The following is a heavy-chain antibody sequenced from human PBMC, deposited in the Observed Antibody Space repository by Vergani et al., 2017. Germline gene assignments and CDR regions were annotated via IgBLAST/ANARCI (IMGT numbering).Heavy chain of an antibody. CDR3: ARHRCDNDIGGMDV. CDR2: IHTSGST. CDR1: GGSINSHNYY. Sequence: QVQLQESGPGLVKPSQTLSLTCTVSGGSINSHNYYWRWIRQPAGKGLEWIGRIHTSGSTYNNPSLKSRVTISVDTSKNQFSLKLSSVTAADTAVYYGARHRCDNDIGGMDVWGQGTTVTVSS. J-gene: IGHJ6*02. V-gene: IGHV4-61*02. D-gene: IGHD3-9*01.